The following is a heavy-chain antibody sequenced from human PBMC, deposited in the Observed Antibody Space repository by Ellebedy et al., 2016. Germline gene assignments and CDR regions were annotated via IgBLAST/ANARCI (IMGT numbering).Heavy chain of an antibody. D-gene: IGHD3-3*01. J-gene: IGHJ4*02. CDR2: VKSEGEGGTP. Sequence: GGSLRLXXEPSGFSFGHAWMSWVRQAPGKGLEWVGHVKSEGEGGTPGYAAPVEGRFTMSRDESTGTVSLQMNSLKTEDTGVYYCTTERVFEASTYRPYGYWGQGALVVVSS. V-gene: IGHV3-15*01. CDR3: TTERVFEASTYRPYGY. CDR1: GFSFGHAW.